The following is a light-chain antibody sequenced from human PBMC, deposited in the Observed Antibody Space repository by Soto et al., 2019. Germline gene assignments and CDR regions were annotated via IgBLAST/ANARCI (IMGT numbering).Light chain of an antibody. V-gene: IGKV1-9*01. CDR1: QGISSY. Sequence: SQFTQSPSSLSASVRDRVTITCRASQGISSYLAWYQQKPGKAPKLLIYAASTLQSGVPSRFSGSGSGTDFTLTSSSLQPEDFATYYCQQLNRYPPYTVGQGTKLEIK. J-gene: IGKJ2*01. CDR2: AAS. CDR3: QQLNRYPPYT.